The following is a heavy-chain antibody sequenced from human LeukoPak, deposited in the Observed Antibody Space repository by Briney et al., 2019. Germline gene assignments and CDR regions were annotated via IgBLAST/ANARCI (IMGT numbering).Heavy chain of an antibody. J-gene: IGHJ4*02. Sequence: GESLKISCKGSGYTFTNYWIGWVRQMPGKGLEWMGIIYPGDSDTKYSPSFQGQVTISADKSISTAYLQWSSLRASDTAMYYCARHGLYWYGSGSYYKPPDYWGQGTLVTVSS. V-gene: IGHV5-51*01. CDR1: GYTFTNYW. CDR2: IYPGDSDT. CDR3: ARHGLYWYGSGSYYKPPDY. D-gene: IGHD3-10*01.